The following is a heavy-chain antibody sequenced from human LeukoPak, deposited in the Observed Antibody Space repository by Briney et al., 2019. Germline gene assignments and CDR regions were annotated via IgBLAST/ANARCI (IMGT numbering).Heavy chain of an antibody. CDR2: ISSSSSYI. Sequence: GESLQISCKGSGYSFTSYWIGWVRQAPGKGLEWVSSISSSSSYIYYADSVKGRFTISRDNAKNSLYLQMNSLRAEDTAVYYCGVVTPGGAFDIWGQGTMVTVSS. V-gene: IGHV3-21*01. D-gene: IGHD4-23*01. CDR3: GVVTPGGAFDI. J-gene: IGHJ3*02. CDR1: GYSFTSYW.